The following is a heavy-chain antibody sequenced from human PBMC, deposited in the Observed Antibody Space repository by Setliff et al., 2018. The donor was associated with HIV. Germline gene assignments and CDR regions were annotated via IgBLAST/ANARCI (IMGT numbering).Heavy chain of an antibody. J-gene: IGHJ2*01. D-gene: IGHD3-10*01. CDR1: GDSISTYC. Sequence: PSETLSLTCTVSGDSISTYCWIWIRQPPGKGLEWIGNIYTSGSTYYNPSLKSRVTMSVDTSKNHFSLKLRSVTAVDTAVYYCARSALWFGEADWYFDLWGRGALVTVSS. V-gene: IGHV4-4*09. CDR2: IYTSGST. CDR3: ARSALWFGEADWYFDL.